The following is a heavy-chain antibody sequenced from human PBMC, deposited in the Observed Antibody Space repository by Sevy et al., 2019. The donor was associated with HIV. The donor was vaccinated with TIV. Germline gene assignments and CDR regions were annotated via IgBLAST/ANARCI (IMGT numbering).Heavy chain of an antibody. V-gene: IGHV3-9*01. CDR1: GFTFDDYA. J-gene: IGHJ4*02. CDR3: AKDISWDYGSGSYSFFSYYFDY. CDR2: ISWNSGSI. Sequence: GGSLRLSCAASGFTFDDYAMHWVRQAPGKGLEWVSGISWNSGSIGYADSVKGRFTISRDNAKNSLYLQMNNLRAEDTALYYCAKDISWDYGSGSYSFFSYYFDYWGQGTLVTVSS. D-gene: IGHD3-10*01.